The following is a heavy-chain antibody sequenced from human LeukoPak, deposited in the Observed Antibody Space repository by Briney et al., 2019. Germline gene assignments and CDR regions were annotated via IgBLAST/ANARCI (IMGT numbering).Heavy chain of an antibody. CDR2: IYTSGST. CDR3: AASMITFGGVIETIDY. Sequence: TLSLTCTVSGGSICSGDYYWSWIRQPAGKGPEWIGRIYTSGSTNYNPSLKSRVTMSVDTSKNQFSLKLSSVTAADTAVYYCAASMITFGGVIETIDYWGQGTLVTVSS. V-gene: IGHV4-61*02. CDR1: GGSICSGDYY. D-gene: IGHD3-16*02. J-gene: IGHJ4*02.